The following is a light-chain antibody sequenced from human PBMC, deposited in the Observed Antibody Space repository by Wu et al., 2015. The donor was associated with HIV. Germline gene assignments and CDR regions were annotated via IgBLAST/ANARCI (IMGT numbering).Light chain of an antibody. CDR3: QQYNIYPYT. CDR1: QNINIY. V-gene: IGKV1-5*03. J-gene: IGKJ2*01. Sequence: DIQMTQSPSTLSASVGDRVTISCRASQNINIYLAWYQQKPGKAPNLLIQKASSLEGGVPSRFSGSGSGTEFTLTISSLQPDDFATYYCQQYNIYPYTFGQGTKVEI. CDR2: KAS.